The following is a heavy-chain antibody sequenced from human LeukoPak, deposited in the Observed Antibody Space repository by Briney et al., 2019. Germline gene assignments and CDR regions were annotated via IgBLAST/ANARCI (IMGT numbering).Heavy chain of an antibody. CDR2: IYYSGST. D-gene: IGHD3/OR15-3a*01. Sequence: PSETLSLTCTVSGGSISSYYWSWIRQPPGKGLEWIGYIYYSGSTNYNPSLKSRVTISVDTSKNQFSLKLSSVTAADTAVYYCARGAQSEDYYYYYYGMDVWGQGTTVTVSS. J-gene: IGHJ6*02. CDR3: ARGAQSEDYYYYYYGMDV. CDR1: GGSISSYY. V-gene: IGHV4-59*01.